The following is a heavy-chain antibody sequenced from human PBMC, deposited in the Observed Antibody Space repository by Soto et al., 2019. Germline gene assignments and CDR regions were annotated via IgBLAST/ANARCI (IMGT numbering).Heavy chain of an antibody. CDR1: GYSFTTYY. Sequence: QVQLVQSGAEVKKPGASVKVSCKASGYSFTTYYIQWVRHAPGHGPEWLGIINPSSGTTRYAQNFQGGVTRTGDTSTSTVYMELTGLSSEGAAVYYCAREWANNTVIGGVTYRYYHGMDVWGQGTTVTVSS. CDR3: AREWANNTVIGGVTYRYYHGMDV. V-gene: IGHV1-46*01. J-gene: IGHJ6*02. D-gene: IGHD3-16*01. CDR2: INPSSGTT.